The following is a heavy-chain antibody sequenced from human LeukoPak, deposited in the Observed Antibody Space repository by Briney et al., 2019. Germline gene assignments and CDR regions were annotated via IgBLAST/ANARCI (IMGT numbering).Heavy chain of an antibody. Sequence: PSQTLSLTCTVSGGSISSGGYYWSWIRQHPGKGLEWIGYIYYSGSTYYNPSLKSRVTISVDTSKNQFSLKLSSVTAADTAVYYCAREAAMDDFWSGLDYWGQGTLVTVSS. CDR2: IYYSGST. V-gene: IGHV4-31*03. CDR1: GGSISSGGYY. D-gene: IGHD3-3*01. CDR3: AREAAMDDFWSGLDY. J-gene: IGHJ4*02.